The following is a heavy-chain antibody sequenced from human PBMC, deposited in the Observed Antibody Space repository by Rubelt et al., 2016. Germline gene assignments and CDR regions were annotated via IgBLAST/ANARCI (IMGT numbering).Heavy chain of an antibody. CDR3: ARVILWSGHPSGVDYYGMDV. J-gene: IGHJ6*02. Sequence: YGGSTNYNPSLKSRVTISVDTSKNQFSLKLSSVTAADTAVYYCARVILWSGHPSGVDYYGMDVWGQGATVTVSS. V-gene: IGHV4-59*01. CDR2: YGGST. D-gene: IGHD3-3*01.